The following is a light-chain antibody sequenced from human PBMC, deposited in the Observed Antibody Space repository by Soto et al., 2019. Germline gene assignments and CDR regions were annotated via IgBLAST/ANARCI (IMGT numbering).Light chain of an antibody. V-gene: IGKV3-11*01. CDR2: QTS. CDR1: QSISSDY. CDR3: HQRQSWPRT. J-gene: IGKJ1*01. Sequence: ENVRTQSPGTLSLSPGERATLSCRASQSISSDYVAWYQQRPGQAPRLLIYQTSIRAAGIPARFSASGSGTDFTLTISDVQPEDFALYYCHQRQSWPRTFGQGTKVDIK.